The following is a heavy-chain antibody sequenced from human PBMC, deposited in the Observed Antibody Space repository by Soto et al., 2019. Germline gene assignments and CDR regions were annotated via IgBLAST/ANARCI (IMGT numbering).Heavy chain of an antibody. CDR3: ARAAGYNFYRTWFDP. CDR1: GYTFTSYA. Sequence: ASVKVSCKASGYTFTSYAMHWVRQAPGQRLEWMGWINAGNGNTKYSQKFQGRVTITRDTSASTAYMELSSLRSEDTAVYYCARAAGYNFYRTWFDPWGQGTLVTVSS. V-gene: IGHV1-3*01. CDR2: INAGNGNT. J-gene: IGHJ5*02. D-gene: IGHD3-9*01.